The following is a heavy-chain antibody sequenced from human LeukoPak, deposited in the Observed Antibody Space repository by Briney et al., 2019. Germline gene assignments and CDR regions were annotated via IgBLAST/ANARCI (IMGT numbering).Heavy chain of an antibody. CDR2: IYYSKST. CDR3: VSPRGFSYGYFDY. V-gene: IGHV4-39*01. Sequence: SETLSLTCTVSGGTISSSSAYWGWIRQPPGKGLEWIGSIYYSKSTYYNPSLKSRVTISADTSKNQFSLTLGSVSATDTAVYYCVSPRGFSYGYFDYWGQGTLVTVSS. J-gene: IGHJ4*02. CDR1: GGTISSSSAY. D-gene: IGHD5-18*01.